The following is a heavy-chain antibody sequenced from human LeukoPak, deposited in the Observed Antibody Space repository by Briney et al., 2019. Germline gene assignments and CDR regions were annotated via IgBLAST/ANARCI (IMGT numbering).Heavy chain of an antibody. CDR2: IYYDGSNQ. Sequence: GGSLRLSCVVSGLRFRNYGMHWVRHAPGKGLEWVAVIYYDGSNQYYADSVKGRFTVSRDNAKNTLYLQMDSLRAEDTAVYYCATDRNSGKYYDYWGQGTLVTVSS. D-gene: IGHD1-26*01. CDR3: ATDRNSGKYYDY. CDR1: GLRFRNYG. V-gene: IGHV3-33*01. J-gene: IGHJ4*02.